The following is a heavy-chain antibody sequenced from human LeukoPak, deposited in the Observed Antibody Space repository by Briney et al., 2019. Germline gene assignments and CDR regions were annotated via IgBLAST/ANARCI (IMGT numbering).Heavy chain of an antibody. CDR2: IYPGDSDT. CDR1: GYSFTSYW. D-gene: IGHD4/OR15-4a*01. CDR3: ARQPIDYGPDY. V-gene: IGHV5-51*01. J-gene: IGHJ4*02. Sequence: GESLKISCKGSGYSFTSYWIGWVRQMPGKGLEWMGIIYPGDSDTRFSPSFRGQVTMSVDKSITTAYLQWNSLKTSDTAIYFCARQPIDYGPDYWGQGTLVTVSS.